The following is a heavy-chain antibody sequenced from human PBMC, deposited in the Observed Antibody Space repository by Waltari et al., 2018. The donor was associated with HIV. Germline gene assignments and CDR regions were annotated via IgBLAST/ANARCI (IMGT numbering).Heavy chain of an antibody. CDR2: ISNSGNTI. D-gene: IGHD5-18*01. J-gene: IGHJ4*02. CDR3: ARARGYSYGYEDY. CDR1: GFIFSSYS. V-gene: IGHV3-48*04. Sequence: EVQLVESGGDLVQPGGSLRLSCAASGFIFSSYSMNWVRPAPGKGLEWISYISNSGNTIDYADSVKGRFTISRDNAKNSLSLQMHSLRAEDTAVYYCARARGYSYGYEDYWGQGALVTVSS.